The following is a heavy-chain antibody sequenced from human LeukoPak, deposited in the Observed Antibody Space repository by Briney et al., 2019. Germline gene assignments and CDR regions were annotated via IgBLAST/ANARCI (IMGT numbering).Heavy chain of an antibody. Sequence: GGSLRLSRAASGFTFSSYWMHWVRQAPGKGLVWVSRISGDGSSTTNANSVKGRFTISRDNAKNTVYLQMNSLGVEDTAVYYCARDCGASGCDYWGQGTLVTVSS. CDR3: ARDCGASGCDY. D-gene: IGHD5-12*01. CDR1: GFTFSSYW. CDR2: ISGDGSST. V-gene: IGHV3-74*01. J-gene: IGHJ4*02.